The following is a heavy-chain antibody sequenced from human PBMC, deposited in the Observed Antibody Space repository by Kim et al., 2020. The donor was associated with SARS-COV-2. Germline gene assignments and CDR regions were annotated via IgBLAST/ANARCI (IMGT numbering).Heavy chain of an antibody. D-gene: IGHD3-22*01. CDR2: IIPIFGTA. J-gene: IGHJ4*02. Sequence: SVKVSCKASGGTFSSYAISWVRQAPGQGLEWMGGIIPIFGTANYAQKFQGRVTITADESTSTAYMELSSLRSEDTAVYYCARVPSRYYDSSGFRGWLFDYWGQGTLVTVSS. CDR1: GGTFSSYA. CDR3: ARVPSRYYDSSGFRGWLFDY. V-gene: IGHV1-69*13.